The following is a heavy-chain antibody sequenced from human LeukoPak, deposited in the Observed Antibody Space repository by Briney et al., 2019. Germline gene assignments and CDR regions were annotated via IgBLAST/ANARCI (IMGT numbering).Heavy chain of an antibody. V-gene: IGHV3-30*18. J-gene: IGHJ4*02. CDR1: GFTFSSYG. CDR3: AKAGYSSSWDFDY. Sequence: GGSLRLSCAASGFTFSSYGMHWVRQAPGKGLEWVAVISYDGSNKYYADSVRGRFTISRDNSENTLYLQMNSLRAEDTAVYYCAKAGYSSSWDFDYWGQGTLVTVSS. D-gene: IGHD6-13*01. CDR2: ISYDGSNK.